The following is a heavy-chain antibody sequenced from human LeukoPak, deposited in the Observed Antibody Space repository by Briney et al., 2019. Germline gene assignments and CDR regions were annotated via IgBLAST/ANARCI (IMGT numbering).Heavy chain of an antibody. V-gene: IGHV3-21*04. J-gene: IGHJ4*02. Sequence: GCSLRLSYADSGFTFSNYIMNWVRQAPGKGLDGVSSINISSRDIYYADSAKGRFTISRDNAKNSLYLQMNSRRPQDTAGYYFSRAPLDDSSGYYHFDYWGQGTLVTVSS. CDR2: INISSRDI. CDR3: SRAPLDDSSGYYHFDY. D-gene: IGHD3-22*01. CDR1: GFTFSNYI.